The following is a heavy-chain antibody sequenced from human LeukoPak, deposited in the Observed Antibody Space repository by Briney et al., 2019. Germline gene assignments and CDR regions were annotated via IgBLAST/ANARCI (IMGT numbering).Heavy chain of an antibody. CDR1: GGSISSYY. V-gene: IGHV4-4*07. CDR3: ARDSDIVATIFAFDI. Sequence: SETLSLTCTVSGGSISSYYWSWIRQPPGKGLEWIGRIYTSGSTNYNPSLKSRVTMSVDTSKNQFSLKLTSVTAADTAVYYCARDSDIVATIFAFDIWGQGTMVTVSS. J-gene: IGHJ3*02. D-gene: IGHD5-12*01. CDR2: IYTSGST.